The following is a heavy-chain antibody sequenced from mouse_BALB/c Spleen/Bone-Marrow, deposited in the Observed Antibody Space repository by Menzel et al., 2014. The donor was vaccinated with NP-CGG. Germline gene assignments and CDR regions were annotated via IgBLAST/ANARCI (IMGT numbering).Heavy chain of an antibody. Sequence: VQLQQSGGGLVQPGGSLKLSCAASGFDFSRYWMSWVRQAPGKGLEWIGEINPHSSTINYTPSLKDKFIISRDNAKNTLYLQMSKVRSADTALYYCARLGDRGWFACWGQGTLVTVSA. CDR1: GFDFSRYW. D-gene: IGHD3-3*01. CDR2: INPHSSTI. V-gene: IGHV4-1*02. CDR3: ARLGDRGWFAC. J-gene: IGHJ3*01.